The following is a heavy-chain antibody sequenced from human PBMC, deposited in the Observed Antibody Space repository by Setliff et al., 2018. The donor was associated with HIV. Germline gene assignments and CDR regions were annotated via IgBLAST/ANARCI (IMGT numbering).Heavy chain of an antibody. J-gene: IGHJ4*02. V-gene: IGHV3-33*01. CDR1: GFTFSNYG. D-gene: IGHD3-16*01. CDR3: ARDRFRGGVGTGLAEY. CDR2: IWYDGNEK. Sequence: GESLKISCAASGFTFSNYGMHWVRQAPGKGLEWVAVIWYDGNEKYYVDSVKGRFTISRDNAKNSLYLQMNSLRAEDTAVYYCARDRFRGGVGTGLAEYWGQGTVVTVSS.